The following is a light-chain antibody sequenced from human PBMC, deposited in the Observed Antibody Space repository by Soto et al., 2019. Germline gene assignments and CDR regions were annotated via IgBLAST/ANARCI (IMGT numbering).Light chain of an antibody. Sequence: AIQMTQSPSSLSTSVGDRVTISCRASQGIRNDLGWYQQKPGKAPKLLIYAASILQSGVPSRFSGSGSGTDFTLTISSLQPEDFATYYCLQDYDYPLTFGGGTKVQIK. CDR2: AAS. CDR3: LQDYDYPLT. J-gene: IGKJ4*01. V-gene: IGKV1-6*01. CDR1: QGIRND.